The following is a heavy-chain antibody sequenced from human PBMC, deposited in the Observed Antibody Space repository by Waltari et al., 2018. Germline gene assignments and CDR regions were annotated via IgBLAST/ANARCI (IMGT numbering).Heavy chain of an antibody. V-gene: IGHV3-23*01. CDR1: GFIFSSYA. J-gene: IGHJ4*02. Sequence: EVQLLESGGDLVQPGGSLRLSCTVSGFIFSSYAMTWVRQALGKGLEWVSGISYNGGTTYYADSVKARFTISRDNSRNTLFLQMNSLRAEDTAVYYCARDQFGLAAVRALLSWGRGTLVTVSS. D-gene: IGHD6-13*01. CDR2: ISYNGGTT. CDR3: ARDQFGLAAVRALLS.